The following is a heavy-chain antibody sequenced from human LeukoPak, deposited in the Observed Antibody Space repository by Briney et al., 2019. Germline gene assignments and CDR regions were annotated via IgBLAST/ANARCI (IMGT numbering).Heavy chain of an antibody. D-gene: IGHD2-2*01. CDR1: GFTFSSYE. CDR2: ISSSGSTI. V-gene: IGHV3-48*03. Sequence: GGSLRLSCAASGFTFSSYEMNWVRQAPGKGLEWVSYISSSGSTIYYADSVKGRFTIPRDNAKNSLYLQMNSLRAEDTAVYYCARSQGGVPAALNFDYWGQGTLVTVSS. J-gene: IGHJ4*02. CDR3: ARSQGGVPAALNFDY.